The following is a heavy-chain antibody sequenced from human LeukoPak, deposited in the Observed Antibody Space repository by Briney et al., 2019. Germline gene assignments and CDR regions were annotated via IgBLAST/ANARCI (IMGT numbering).Heavy chain of an antibody. CDR2: IYPDDSET. CDR3: ARRKNPGYSGSYSLGY. V-gene: IGHV5-51*01. CDR1: GYSFTSYW. D-gene: IGHD3-10*01. J-gene: IGHJ4*02. Sequence: GESLQISCKGSGYSFTSYWIGWVRQMPGKGLEWMGIIYPDDSETRYSPSFQGQVTISVDKPISTVYLQWNNLKASDSAMYYCARRKNPGYSGSYSLGYWGQGTLVTVSS.